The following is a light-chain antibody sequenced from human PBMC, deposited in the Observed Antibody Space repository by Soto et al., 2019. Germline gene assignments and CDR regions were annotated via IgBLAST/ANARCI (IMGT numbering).Light chain of an antibody. J-gene: IGKJ1*01. Sequence: IQMTQSPSTVSASVGDTVTITCRASQSINRWLAWYQQRPGKAPKLLIYDVSNLESGVPSRFSGSESGTEFTLTISSLQPDDFATYYCQQYNSWWSFGQGTRVEIK. V-gene: IGKV1-5*01. CDR2: DVS. CDR1: QSINRW. CDR3: QQYNSWWS.